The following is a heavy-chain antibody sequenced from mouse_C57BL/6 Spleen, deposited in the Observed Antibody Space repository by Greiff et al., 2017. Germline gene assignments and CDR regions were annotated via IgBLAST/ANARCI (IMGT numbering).Heavy chain of an antibody. V-gene: IGHV1-26*01. CDR3: AREGAYYSKRGAFDY. Sequence: VQLQQSGPELVKPGASVKISCKASGYTFTDYYMNWVKQSHGKSLEWIGDINPNNGGTSYNQKFKGKATLTVDKSSSTAYMELRSLTSEDSAVYYCAREGAYYSKRGAFDYWDQGTTLTVSS. CDR1: GYTFTDYY. CDR2: INPNNGGT. D-gene: IGHD2-5*01. J-gene: IGHJ2*01.